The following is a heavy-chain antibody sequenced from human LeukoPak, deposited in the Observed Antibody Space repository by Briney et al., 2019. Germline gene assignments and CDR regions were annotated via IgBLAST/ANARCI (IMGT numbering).Heavy chain of an antibody. CDR1: GFSVSKSV. J-gene: IGHJ4*02. Sequence: GTSLRLSCAASGFSVSKSVMYWLRQAPGMGLGWVAATSYEANGTFYAGSVKGRFTMSRDNSNNMVYLQMNSLRHEDTALYYCASKVEALLDHWGQGTLVTVSS. D-gene: IGHD2-15*01. CDR3: ASKVEALLDH. CDR2: TSYEANGT. V-gene: IGHV3-30*03.